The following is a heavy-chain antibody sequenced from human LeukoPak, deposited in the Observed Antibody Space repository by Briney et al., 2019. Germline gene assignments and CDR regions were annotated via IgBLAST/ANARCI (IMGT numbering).Heavy chain of an antibody. V-gene: IGHV3-53*01. CDR2: IYSGGST. J-gene: IGHJ4*02. CDR3: ARESSYCSSTSCYDSYFDD. Sequence: GGSLRLSCAASGFTVSSNYMSWVRQAPGKGLEWVSVIYSGGSTYYADSVKGRFTISRDNSKNTLYLQMNSLRAEDTAVYYCARESSYCSSTSCYDSYFDDWGQGTLVTVSS. CDR1: GFTVSSNY. D-gene: IGHD2-2*01.